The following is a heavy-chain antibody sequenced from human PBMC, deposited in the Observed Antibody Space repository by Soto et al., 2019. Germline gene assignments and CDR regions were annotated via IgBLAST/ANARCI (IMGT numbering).Heavy chain of an antibody. V-gene: IGHV3-21*01. CDR2: ISSSSSYI. J-gene: IGHJ4*02. CDR1: GFTFSSYS. Sequence: EVQLVESGGGLVKPGGSLRLSCAASGFTFSSYSMNWVRQAPGKGLEWVSSISSSSSYIYYADSVKGRFTISRDNAKNSLYLQMNSLRAEDTAVYYCASTTVPNRHYFDYWGQGTLVTVSS. D-gene: IGHD3-10*01. CDR3: ASTTVPNRHYFDY.